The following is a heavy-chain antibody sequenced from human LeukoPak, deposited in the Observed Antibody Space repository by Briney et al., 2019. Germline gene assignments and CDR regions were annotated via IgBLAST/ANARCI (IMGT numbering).Heavy chain of an antibody. CDR1: GGTFSSYA. CDR3: ARGPQTYYDFWSGYYP. Sequence: ASVKVSCKASGGTFSSYAISWVRQAPGQGLEWMGWISAYNGNTNYAQKLQGRVTMTTDTSTSTAYMELRSLRSDDTAVYYCARGPQTYYDFWSGYYPWGQGTLVTVSS. J-gene: IGHJ5*02. CDR2: ISAYNGNT. D-gene: IGHD3-3*01. V-gene: IGHV1-18*01.